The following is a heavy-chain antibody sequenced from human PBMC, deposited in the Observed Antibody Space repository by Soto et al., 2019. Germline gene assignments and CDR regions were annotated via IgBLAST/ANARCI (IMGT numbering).Heavy chain of an antibody. CDR2: IXXXQPXX. V-gene: IGHV1-18*01. CDR1: CYTFTNYC. D-gene: IGHD1-26*01. J-gene: IGHJ4*02. CDR3: ARGEDQFDY. Sequence: XSGKDSCKASCYTFTNYCISWVRQAPGQGXXXXXXIXXXQPXXKLXXXXXXXVXXXKXXXTRKVYMELKSLRSDDTAIYYCARGEDQFDYWGQGTLVT.